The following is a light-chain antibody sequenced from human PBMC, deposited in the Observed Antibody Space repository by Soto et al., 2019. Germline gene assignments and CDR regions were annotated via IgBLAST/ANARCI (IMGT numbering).Light chain of an antibody. CDR1: QDITNF. Sequence: DIQMTQSPSSLSASVGDRVTITCQASQDITNFLNWYQQKSGKAPKLLIYAPSNLETGVPSRFSGGGSGTDFTFTISSLQPEDIATYYCQQYDLFPWTFGQGTKVEIK. V-gene: IGKV1-33*01. CDR3: QQYDLFPWT. CDR2: APS. J-gene: IGKJ1*01.